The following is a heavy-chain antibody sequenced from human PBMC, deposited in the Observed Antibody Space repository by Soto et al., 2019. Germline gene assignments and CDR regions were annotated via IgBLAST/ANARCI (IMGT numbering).Heavy chain of an antibody. J-gene: IGHJ3*02. V-gene: IGHV1-2*04. CDR3: AREQTYYYDSSSAFDI. CDR1: GYTFTSYG. CDR2: INPNSGGT. D-gene: IGHD3-22*01. Sequence: GASVKVSCKASGYTFTSYGISWVRQAPGQGLEWMGWINPNSGGTNYAQKFQGWVTMTRDTSISSAYMELSRLRSDDTAVYYCAREQTYYYDSSSAFDIWGQGTMVTVSS.